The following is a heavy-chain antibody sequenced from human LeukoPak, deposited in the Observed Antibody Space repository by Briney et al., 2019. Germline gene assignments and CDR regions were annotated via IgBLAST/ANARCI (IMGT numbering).Heavy chain of an antibody. Sequence: ASVKVSCKASGYTFTSYDINWVRQATGQGLEWMGWMNPNSGNTGYAQKFQGRVTMTRNTSISTAYMELSSLRSEDTAVYYCARGLTFGGVTNDAFDIWGQGTMVTVSS. J-gene: IGHJ3*02. CDR1: GYTFTSYD. D-gene: IGHD3-16*01. CDR3: ARGLTFGGVTNDAFDI. CDR2: MNPNSGNT. V-gene: IGHV1-8*01.